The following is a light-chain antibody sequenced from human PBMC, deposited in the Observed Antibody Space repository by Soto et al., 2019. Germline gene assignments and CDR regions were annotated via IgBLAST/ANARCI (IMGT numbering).Light chain of an antibody. CDR2: DAS. J-gene: IGKJ2*01. V-gene: IGKV3-11*01. CDR1: QSVSSY. Sequence: DIVLTQSPATLSLSPGERATLSCRASQSVSSYLGWYQQKPGQAPRLLIYDASNRATGIPARFSGSGSGTDFTLTISSLEPEDFAVYYCQQRSNWPHTFGQGTKLEIK. CDR3: QQRSNWPHT.